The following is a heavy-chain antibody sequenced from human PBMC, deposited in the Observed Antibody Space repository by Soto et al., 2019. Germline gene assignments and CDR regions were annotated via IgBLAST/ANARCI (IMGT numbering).Heavy chain of an antibody. V-gene: IGHV4-34*01. Sequence: SETLSLTCAVYGGSFSGYYWSWIRQPPGKGLEWIGEINHSGSTNYNPSLKSRVTISVDTSKNQFSLKLSSVTAAGTAVYYCARGGGGSGSYYKLRAYYYYMDVWGKGTTVTVSS. D-gene: IGHD3-10*01. CDR3: ARGGGGSGSYYKLRAYYYYMDV. CDR1: GGSFSGYY. J-gene: IGHJ6*03. CDR2: INHSGST.